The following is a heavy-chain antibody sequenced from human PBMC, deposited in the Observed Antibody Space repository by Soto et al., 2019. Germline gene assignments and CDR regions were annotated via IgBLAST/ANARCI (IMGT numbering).Heavy chain of an antibody. D-gene: IGHD3-10*01. Sequence: PSETLSLTCSVSGYSVSSSDYYWAWIRQPPGKGLEWIGSMLYSGLTYYNPSLKSRVTMSVDMSKNQFSLKLSSVTAADTAVYYCARGPGGFGEFSLDYWGQGTLVTVSS. CDR1: GYSVSSSDYY. CDR3: ARGPGGFGEFSLDY. V-gene: IGHV4-39*07. J-gene: IGHJ4*02. CDR2: MLYSGLT.